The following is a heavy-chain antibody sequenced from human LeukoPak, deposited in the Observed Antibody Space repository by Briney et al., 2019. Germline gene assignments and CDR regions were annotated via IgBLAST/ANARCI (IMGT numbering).Heavy chain of an antibody. CDR3: ARYPGYYFDY. Sequence: GSLRLSCAASGITFNNAWMSWVRQAPGKGLEWVGYIYYSGSTNYNPSLKSRVTISVDRSKNQCSLKVNSVTAADTAVYYCARYPGYYFDYWGQGTLVTVSS. V-gene: IGHV4-59*01. J-gene: IGHJ4*02. D-gene: IGHD6-13*01. CDR2: IYYSGST. CDR1: GITFNNAW.